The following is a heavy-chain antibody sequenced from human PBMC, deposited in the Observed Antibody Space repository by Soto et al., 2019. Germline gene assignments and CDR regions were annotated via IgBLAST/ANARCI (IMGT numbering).Heavy chain of an antibody. J-gene: IGHJ5*02. V-gene: IGHV3-23*01. CDR3: ARGAYLNWFDP. CDR2: ISGSGGST. Sequence: HPGGSLRLSCAASGFTFSSYAMSWVRQAPGKGLEWVSAISGSGGSTYYADSVKGRFTISRDNAKNSLYLQMNSLRAEDTAVYYCARGAYLNWFDPWGQGTLVTVSS. CDR1: GFTFSSYA.